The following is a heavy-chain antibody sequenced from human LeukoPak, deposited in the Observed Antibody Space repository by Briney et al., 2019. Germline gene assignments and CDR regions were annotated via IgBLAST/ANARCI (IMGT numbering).Heavy chain of an antibody. CDR2: IYYSGST. Sequence: PSETLSLTCTVSGGSMNSGSYYWSWIRQPPGKGLEWIGYIYYSGSTNYNPSLKSRVTISVDTSKNQLSLKLSSVTAADTAVYYCAREHQGAVAHFDYWGQGTLVTVSS. V-gene: IGHV4-61*01. J-gene: IGHJ4*02. CDR1: GGSMNSGSYY. D-gene: IGHD6-19*01. CDR3: AREHQGAVAHFDY.